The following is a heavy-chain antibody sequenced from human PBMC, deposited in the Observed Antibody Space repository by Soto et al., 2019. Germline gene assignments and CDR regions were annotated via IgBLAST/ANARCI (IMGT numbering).Heavy chain of an antibody. Sequence: QVQLVESGGGVVQPGRSLRLSCAASGFTFSSYGMHWVRQAPGKGLEWVAVIWYDGSNKYYADSVKGRFTISRDNSKNTLYLQMNSLRAEDTAVYYCAGMSNNDDGQYYFDYWGQGSLVTVSS. CDR1: GFTFSSYG. J-gene: IGHJ4*02. D-gene: IGHD1-1*01. CDR3: AGMSNNDDGQYYFDY. CDR2: IWYDGSNK. V-gene: IGHV3-33*01.